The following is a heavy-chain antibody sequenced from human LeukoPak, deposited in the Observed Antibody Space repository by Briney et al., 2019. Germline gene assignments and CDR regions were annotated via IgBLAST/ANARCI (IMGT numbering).Heavy chain of an antibody. J-gene: IGHJ4*02. V-gene: IGHV1-24*01. CDR3: AREGSGSYYPRYFDY. Sequence: ASVKVSCKVSGYTLTELSMHWVRQAPGKGLEWMGGFDPEDGETIYAQKFQGRVAMTEDTSTDTAYMELSSLRSEDTAVYYCAREGSGSYYPRYFDYWGQGTLVTVSS. CDR2: FDPEDGET. D-gene: IGHD1-26*01. CDR1: GYTLTELS.